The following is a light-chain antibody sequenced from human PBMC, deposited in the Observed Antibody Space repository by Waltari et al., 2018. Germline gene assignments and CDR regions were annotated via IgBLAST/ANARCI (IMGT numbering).Light chain of an antibody. CDR1: ENIRSSY. V-gene: IGKV3-20*01. Sequence: EIVLTQSPGTLPSSPGESVTLSCRAKENIRSSYLAWYQQKHGQAPRLLIYGASSRASDIPDRFSGRGSGRGFTLSISSLEPEDSAVYFCQQYGSSSITFGQGTRLEIK. J-gene: IGKJ5*01. CDR3: QQYGSSSIT. CDR2: GAS.